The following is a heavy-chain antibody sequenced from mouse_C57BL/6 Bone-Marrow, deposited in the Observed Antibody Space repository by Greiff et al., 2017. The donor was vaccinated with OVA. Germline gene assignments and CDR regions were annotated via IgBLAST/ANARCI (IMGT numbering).Heavy chain of an antibody. Sequence: EVKLVESGGGLVQPKGSLKLSCAASGFSFNTYAMNWVRQAPGKGLEWVARIRSKSNNYATYYADSVKDRFTISRDDSESMLYLQMNNLKTEDTAMYYCVRQGVLHYFDYWGQGTTLTVSS. CDR1: GFSFNTYA. J-gene: IGHJ2*01. V-gene: IGHV10-1*01. CDR3: VRQGVLHYFDY. CDR2: IRSKSNNYAT.